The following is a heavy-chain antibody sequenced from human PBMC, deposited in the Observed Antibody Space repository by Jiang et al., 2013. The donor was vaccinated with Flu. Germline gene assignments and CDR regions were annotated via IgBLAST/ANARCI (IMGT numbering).Heavy chain of an antibody. CDR1: GGSISNYY. CDR2: IYYSGKH. CDR3: ARLTRLGELSSKYYFDY. J-gene: IGHJ4*02. V-gene: IGHV4-59*08. D-gene: IGHD3-16*02. Sequence: TCTVSGGSISNYYWSWIRQPPGKGLEWIGYIYYSGKHQLHPSLKSRVTISVDTSKSQFSLKLSSVTAADTAVYYCARLTRLGELSSKYYFDYWGQGTLVTVSS.